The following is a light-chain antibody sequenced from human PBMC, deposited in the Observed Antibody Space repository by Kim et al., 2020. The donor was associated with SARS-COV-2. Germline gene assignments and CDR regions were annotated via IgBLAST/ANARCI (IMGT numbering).Light chain of an antibody. CDR1: LSDIEMKP. J-gene: IGLJ2*01. V-gene: IGLV1-44*01. CDR2: RVN. CDR3: AAWDASRNGNVI. Sequence: QRVTISCSGSLSDIEMKPVNCDTQLPRTAPKPLTYRVNPRASGVPERCSGAKAGTPASLAISGLQSEDEGDYYCAAWDASRNGNVISGGGTQRTVL.